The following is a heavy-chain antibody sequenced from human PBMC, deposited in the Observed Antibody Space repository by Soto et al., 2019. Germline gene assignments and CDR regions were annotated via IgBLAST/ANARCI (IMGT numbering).Heavy chain of an antibody. CDR2: IYYSGST. CDR3: ARDRSGDYDFWSGYSRADYYYGMDV. D-gene: IGHD3-3*01. Sequence: SETLSLTCTVSGGSISSGGYYWSWIRQHPGKGLEWIGYIYYSGSTYYNPSLKSRVTISVDTSKNQFSLKLSSVTAADTAVYYCARDRSGDYDFWSGYSRADYYYGMDVWGQGTTVTVSS. J-gene: IGHJ6*02. CDR1: GGSISSGGYY. V-gene: IGHV4-31*03.